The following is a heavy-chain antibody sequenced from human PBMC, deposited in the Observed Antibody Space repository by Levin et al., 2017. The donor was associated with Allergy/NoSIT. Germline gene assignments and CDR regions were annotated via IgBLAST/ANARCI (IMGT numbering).Heavy chain of an antibody. CDR3: AESRYDFWSGYSRGWFDP. CDR2: MNPNSGNT. V-gene: IGHV1-8*01. J-gene: IGHJ5*02. CDR1: GYTFTSYD. D-gene: IGHD3-3*01. Sequence: ASVKVSCKASGYTFTSYDINWVRQATGQGLEWMGWMNPNSGNTGYAQKFQGRVTMTRNTSISTAYMELSSLRSEDTAVYYCAESRYDFWSGYSRGWFDPWGQGTLVTVSS.